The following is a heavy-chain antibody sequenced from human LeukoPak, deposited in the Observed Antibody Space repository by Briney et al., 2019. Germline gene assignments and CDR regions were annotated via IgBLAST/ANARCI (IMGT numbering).Heavy chain of an antibody. CDR3: ARGGLIVADDAFDI. CDR2: IIPIFGTA. J-gene: IGHJ3*02. V-gene: IGHV1-69*13. Sequence: VASVKVSCKTSGGTFSSYAISWVRQAPGQGPEWMGGIIPIFGTANYAQKFQGRVTITADESTSTAYMELSSLRSEDTAVYYCARGGLIVADDAFDIWGQGTMVTVSS. CDR1: GGTFSSYA. D-gene: IGHD5-12*01.